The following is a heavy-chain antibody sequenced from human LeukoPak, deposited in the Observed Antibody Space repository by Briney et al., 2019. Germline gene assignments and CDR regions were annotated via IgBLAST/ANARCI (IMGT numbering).Heavy chain of an antibody. CDR3: ARAVTNYNPLDV. J-gene: IGHJ6*04. D-gene: IGHD4/OR15-4a*01. CDR1: GYTFTSNN. V-gene: IGHV1-8*01. CDR2: MNPNNGNT. Sequence: ASVKVSCKASGYTFTSNNIDWVRQAPGQGLEWMGWMNPNNGNTGYAQKFQGRVTMTRGIPITTAYMELSSLGSEDTAVYYCARAVTNYNPLDVWGKGTSVTVSS.